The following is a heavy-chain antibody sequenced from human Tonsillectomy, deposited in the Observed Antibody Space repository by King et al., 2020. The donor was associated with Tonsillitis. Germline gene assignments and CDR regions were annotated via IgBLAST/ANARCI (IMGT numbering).Heavy chain of an antibody. Sequence: QLQESGPGLVKPSETLSLTCTVSGGSISSSSYYWGWIRQPPGKGLEWIGSIYYSGSTYYNPSLKSPVTISVDTSKNQCSLKLSSVTAADTAVYYCASWGRDYDFWSGYRDWFDPWGQGTLVTVSS. J-gene: IGHJ5*02. CDR1: GGSISSSSYY. V-gene: IGHV4-39*01. CDR3: ASWGRDYDFWSGYRDWFDP. CDR2: IYYSGST. D-gene: IGHD3-3*01.